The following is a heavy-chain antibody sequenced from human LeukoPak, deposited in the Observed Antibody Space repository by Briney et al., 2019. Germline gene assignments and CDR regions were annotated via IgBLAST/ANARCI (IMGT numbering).Heavy chain of an antibody. CDR3: ATEAHDY. CDR1: GFTFSSYS. Sequence: GGSLRLSCAASGFTFSSYSMNWVRQAPGKGLEWVSYISSSSSTIYYADSVKGRFTISRDNAMNSLFLHMNSLRAEDTAVYYCATEAHDYWGQGTLVTVSS. V-gene: IGHV3-48*01. CDR2: ISSSSSTI. J-gene: IGHJ4*02.